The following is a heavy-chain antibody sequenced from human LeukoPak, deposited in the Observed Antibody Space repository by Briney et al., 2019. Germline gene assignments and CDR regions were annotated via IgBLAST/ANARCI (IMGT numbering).Heavy chain of an antibody. J-gene: IGHJ3*02. CDR2: TWFGGT. Sequence: AGGSLRLSCAASGFTLWRHGMHWLRQTPGKGLEWVAVTWFGGTDYADSVKGRFTVSRDNSKMTLYLQMNYLRVEDTALYYCAREQATFGSAGAFDIWGRGQWSPSLQ. CDR1: GFTLWRHG. V-gene: IGHV3-33*01. D-gene: IGHD3-16*01. CDR3: AREQATFGSAGAFDI.